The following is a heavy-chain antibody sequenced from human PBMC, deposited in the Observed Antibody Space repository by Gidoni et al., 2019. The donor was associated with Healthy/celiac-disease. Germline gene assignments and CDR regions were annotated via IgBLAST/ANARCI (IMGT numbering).Heavy chain of an antibody. CDR3: ARDRVGAIRGAADY. CDR2: ISGSSSYI. V-gene: IGHV3-21*01. CDR1: GFIFRNYD. D-gene: IGHD1-26*01. J-gene: IGHJ4*02. Sequence: EVQLVESGGGLVKPGGSLRASCAASGFIFRNYDMNWVRQAPGKGLEWVSSISGSSSYIYYADLAKGRFTISRDNAENSLYLQMNSLRAEDTAVYYCARDRVGAIRGAADYWGQGTLVTVSS.